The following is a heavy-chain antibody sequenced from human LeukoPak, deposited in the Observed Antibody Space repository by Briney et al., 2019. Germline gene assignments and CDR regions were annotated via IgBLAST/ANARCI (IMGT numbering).Heavy chain of an antibody. J-gene: IGHJ4*02. V-gene: IGHV3-73*01. Sequence: GSLRLSCAASGFTFSGSAMHWVRQASGKGLEWVGRIRSKANSYATAYAASVKGRFTISRDDSKNTAYLQMNSLKTEDTAVYYCTRPGIVGATVDYWGQGTLVTVSS. CDR1: GFTFSGSA. CDR2: IRSKANSYAT. D-gene: IGHD1-26*01. CDR3: TRPGIVGATVDY.